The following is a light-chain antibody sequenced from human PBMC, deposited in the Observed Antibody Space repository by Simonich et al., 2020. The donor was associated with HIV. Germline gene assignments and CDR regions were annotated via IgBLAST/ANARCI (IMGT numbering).Light chain of an antibody. CDR1: QSVSRY. CDR2: DAS. CDR3: QQRSNWPPSLT. V-gene: IGKV3-11*01. Sequence: EILMTQSPATLSVSPGERATPTCSASQSVSRYLAWYQQKPGQAPRLLIYDASTRATGSPARFSGSGSGTDFTLTISSLEPEDFAVYYCQQRSNWPPSLTFGGGTKVEIK. J-gene: IGKJ4*01.